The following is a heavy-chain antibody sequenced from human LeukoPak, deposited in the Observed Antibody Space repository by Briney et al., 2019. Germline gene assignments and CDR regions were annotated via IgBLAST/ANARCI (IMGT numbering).Heavy chain of an antibody. J-gene: IGHJ4*02. CDR3: ARDGANGADY. V-gene: IGHV3-11*06. CDR1: GFTFSDYY. Sequence: PGGSLRLSCAASGFTFSDYYMSWVRQAPGKGLEWVSSISSSSSYIYYADSVKGRFTISRDNAKNSLYLQMNSLRAEDTAVYYCARDGANGADYWGQGTLVTVSS. D-gene: IGHD4/OR15-4a*01. CDR2: ISSSSSYI.